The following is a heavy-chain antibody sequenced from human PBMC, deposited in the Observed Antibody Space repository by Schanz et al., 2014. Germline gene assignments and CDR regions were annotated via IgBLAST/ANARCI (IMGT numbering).Heavy chain of an antibody. Sequence: VQLVESGGGLIKPGGSLRLSCLASGFTFSTTWMHWVRQAPGKGLEWVGFISFDGRNTGYAHSVKGRFTISRDNAKNSLYLQMNSLRAEDTAVYYCAKEKEEVAADGSFFDYWGQGTLVTVSS. CDR3: AKEKEEVAADGSFFDY. D-gene: IGHD6-13*01. CDR1: GFTFSTTW. J-gene: IGHJ4*02. CDR2: ISFDGRNT. V-gene: IGHV3-30*18.